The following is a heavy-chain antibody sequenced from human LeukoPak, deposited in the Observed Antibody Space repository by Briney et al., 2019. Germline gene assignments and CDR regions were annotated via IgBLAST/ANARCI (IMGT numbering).Heavy chain of an antibody. J-gene: IGHJ5*02. V-gene: IGHV3-21*01. CDR1: GFTFGSYS. CDR2: ISSSSSYI. D-gene: IGHD5/OR15-5a*01. CDR3: ARDYTVLNWFDP. Sequence: GGSLRLSCAASGFTFGSYSMYWVRQAPGKGLEWVSSISSSSSYIYYADSVKGRFTISRDNAKNSLYLQMNSLRAEDTAVYYCARDYTVLNWFDPWGQGTLVAVSS.